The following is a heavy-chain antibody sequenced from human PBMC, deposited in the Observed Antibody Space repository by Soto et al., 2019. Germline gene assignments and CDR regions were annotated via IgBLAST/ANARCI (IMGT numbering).Heavy chain of an antibody. J-gene: IGHJ3*02. Sequence: EVQLLESGGGLVQPGGSLRLSCAASGFMFDNYAMSWVRQAPGKGLEWVSTIRDSGGTTYYADSVKGRFTISRDNSKNTRYLQMNSLRAEDTAVFYCAKGDWNDAGDAFDIWGQGTMVTVSS. V-gene: IGHV3-23*01. CDR3: AKGDWNDAGDAFDI. CDR2: IRDSGGTT. CDR1: GFMFDNYA. D-gene: IGHD1-1*01.